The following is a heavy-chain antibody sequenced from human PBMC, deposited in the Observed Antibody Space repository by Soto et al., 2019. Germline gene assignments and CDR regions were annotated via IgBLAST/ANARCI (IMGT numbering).Heavy chain of an antibody. D-gene: IGHD2-21*02. V-gene: IGHV1-8*01. CDR3: ARAVGIGVTGLDL. Sequence: QERLVQSGAELRRPGASVKISCRASGHNFPSSNVNWVRQASGQGPEWLGWMNAANGNAAFARYFQGRVTMTRDLSTDTASLELGGLSSGDTAMYYCARAVGIGVTGLDLWGPGTFVTVS. J-gene: IGHJ5*02. CDR2: MNAANGNA. CDR1: GHNFPSSN.